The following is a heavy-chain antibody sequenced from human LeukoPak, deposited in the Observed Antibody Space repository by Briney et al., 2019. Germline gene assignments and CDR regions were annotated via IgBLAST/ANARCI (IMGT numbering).Heavy chain of an antibody. CDR3: ANQSPG. J-gene: IGHJ4*02. CDR2: ISGDGDTT. CDR1: GFTFSTHA. V-gene: IGHV3-23*01. Sequence: GGSLRLSCGASGFTFSTHAMAWVRQAPGKGLDWVSAISGDGDTTYYADSVKGRFTISRDNSKNTVYLQMNSLRAGDTAVYYCANQSPGWGQGTLVTVSS.